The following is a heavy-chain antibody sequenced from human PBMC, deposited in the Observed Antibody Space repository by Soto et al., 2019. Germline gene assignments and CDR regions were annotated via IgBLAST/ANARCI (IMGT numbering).Heavy chain of an antibody. CDR1: GGSFSGYY. Sequence: SETLSLTCAVYGGSFSGYYWSWIRQPPGKGLEWIGEINHSGSTNYNPSLKSRFTISVDTSKNQFSLKLSSVTAADTAVYYCARYYYDKGLDYWGQGTLVTVSS. CDR3: ARYYYDKGLDY. V-gene: IGHV4-34*01. CDR2: INHSGST. J-gene: IGHJ4*02. D-gene: IGHD3-22*01.